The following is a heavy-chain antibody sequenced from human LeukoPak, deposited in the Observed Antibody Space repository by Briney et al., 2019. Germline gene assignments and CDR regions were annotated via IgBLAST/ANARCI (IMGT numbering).Heavy chain of an antibody. CDR2: ISSSGSTI. CDR3: ATNDIVVVPAAMGFDY. Sequence: GGSLRLSCAASGFTFSNYYMSWIRQAPGKGLEWVSYISSSGSTIYYADSVKGRFTISRDNAKNSLYLQMNSLRAEDTAVYYCATNDIVVVPAAMGFDYWGQGTLVTVSS. D-gene: IGHD2-2*01. CDR1: GFTFSNYY. J-gene: IGHJ4*02. V-gene: IGHV3-11*01.